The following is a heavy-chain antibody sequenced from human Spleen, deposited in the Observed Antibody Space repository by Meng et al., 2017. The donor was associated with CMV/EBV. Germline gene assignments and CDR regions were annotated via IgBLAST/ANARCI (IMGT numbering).Heavy chain of an antibody. CDR1: GFTFSSYA. J-gene: IGHJ4*02. CDR3: ARDRGYSYGYFDY. Sequence: GGSLRLSCAASGFTFSSYAMHWVRQAPGKGLEWVAVISYDGSNKYYADSVKGRFTISRDNSKNTLYLQMNSLRAEDTAVYYCARDRGYSYGYFDYWGQGTLVTVSS. CDR2: ISYDGSNK. V-gene: IGHV3-30*04. D-gene: IGHD5-18*01.